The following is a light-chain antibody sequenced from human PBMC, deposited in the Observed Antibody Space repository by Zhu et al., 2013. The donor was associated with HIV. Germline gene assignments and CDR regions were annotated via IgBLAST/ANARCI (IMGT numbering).Light chain of an antibody. Sequence: DIVMTQSPDSLAVSLGERATINCKSSQSVLYSSNNKNYLLWYQQKPGQPPKLLIYWASTRDSGVPARFSGSGSGTDFTLTISNLQAEDVAVYYCQQYYSTPRTFGQGTKLEIK. CDR3: QQYYSTPRT. V-gene: IGKV4-1*01. J-gene: IGKJ2*01. CDR2: WAS. CDR1: QSVLYSSNNKNY.